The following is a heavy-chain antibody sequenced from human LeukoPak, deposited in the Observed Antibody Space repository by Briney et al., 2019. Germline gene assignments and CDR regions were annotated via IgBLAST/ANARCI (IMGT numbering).Heavy chain of an antibody. V-gene: IGHV4-38-2*01. D-gene: IGHD2-2*01. CDR1: GYSISSGHY. Sequence: PSETLSLTCAVSGYSISSGHYWGWIRQPPGKGLEWIGSIYHSGSTYYNPSLKSRVTISVDTSKNQFSLKLSSVTAADTAVYYCASGYQLLYYFDYWGQGTLVTVSS. CDR2: IYHSGST. J-gene: IGHJ4*02. CDR3: ASGYQLLYYFDY.